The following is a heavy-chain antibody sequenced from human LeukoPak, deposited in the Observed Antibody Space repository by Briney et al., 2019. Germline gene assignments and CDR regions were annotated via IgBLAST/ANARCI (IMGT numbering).Heavy chain of an antibody. CDR2: IYYSGST. CDR3: ARQSNYYYGMDV. V-gene: IGHV4-59*01. Sequence: KPSETLSLTCTVSGGSISSYYWSWIRQPPGKGLEWIGYIYYSGSTNYNPSLKSRVTISVDTSKNQFSLKLSSVTAADTAVYYCARQSNYYYGMDVWGQGTTVTVSS. J-gene: IGHJ6*02. CDR1: GGSISSYY.